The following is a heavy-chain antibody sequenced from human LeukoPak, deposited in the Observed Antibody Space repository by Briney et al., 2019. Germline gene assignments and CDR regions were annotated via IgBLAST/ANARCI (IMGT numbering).Heavy chain of an antibody. CDR3: GITTVGYSSGQKPAWPVDY. V-gene: IGHV3-23*01. CDR2: IFGSGGSP. Sequence: GGSLRLSCEASGFTFGSHAMYWVRQAPGKGLEWVAGIFGSGGSPHYADPVKGRFTISRDNSRNTVYLQINSLRAEDTAVYYCGITTVGYSSGQKPAWPVDYWGQGTLVTVSS. J-gene: IGHJ4*02. CDR1: GFTFGSHA. D-gene: IGHD5-18*01.